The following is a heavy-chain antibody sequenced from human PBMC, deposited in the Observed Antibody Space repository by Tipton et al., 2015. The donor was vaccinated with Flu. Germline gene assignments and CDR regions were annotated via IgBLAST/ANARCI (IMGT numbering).Heavy chain of an antibody. J-gene: IGHJ4*02. Sequence: TLSLTCTVSGGSISTSGYYWGWNRQPPGKGLEWIGSIRYGGSPYYTPSLKSRVTISLDMSKDRFSLKLASVTAADTAVYYCARVWSSFVATASLDYWGRGTLVTVSS. CDR1: GGSISTSGYY. CDR2: IRYGGSP. D-gene: IGHD1-1*01. V-gene: IGHV4-39*07. CDR3: ARVWSSFVATASLDY.